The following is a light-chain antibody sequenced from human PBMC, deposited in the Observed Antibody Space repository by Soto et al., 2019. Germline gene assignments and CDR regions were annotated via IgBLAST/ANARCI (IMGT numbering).Light chain of an antibody. V-gene: IGKV2D-29*01. CDR1: ERLLFSDGKTY. J-gene: IGKJ4*01. CDR2: EVS. Sequence: DGVITQNTRSLSVTPGPPTYMALIFSERLLFSDGKTYLSWYLQKPGQPPHLLIYEVSNRCSGVPERVSGSGSGTDFTLRISRVEAEDFGVYYCMQRVQLPLCFGGRTKA. CDR3: MQRVQLPLC.